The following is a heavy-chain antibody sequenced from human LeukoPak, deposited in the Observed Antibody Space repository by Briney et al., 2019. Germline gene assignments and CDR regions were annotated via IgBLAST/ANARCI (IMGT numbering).Heavy chain of an antibody. D-gene: IGHD6-13*01. CDR2: INPNSGGT. Sequence: ASVKVSRKASGYTFTGYYMHWVRQAPGQGLEWMGWINPNSGGTNYAQKFQGRVTMTRDTSISTAYMELSRLRSDDTAVYYCASTYSGYYYYYYMDVWGKGTTVTVSS. CDR3: ASTYSGYYYYYYMDV. CDR1: GYTFTGYY. V-gene: IGHV1-2*02. J-gene: IGHJ6*03.